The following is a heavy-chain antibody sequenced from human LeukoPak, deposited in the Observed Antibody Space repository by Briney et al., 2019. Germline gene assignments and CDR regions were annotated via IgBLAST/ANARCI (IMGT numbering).Heavy chain of an antibody. CDR1: GGSFSGYY. CDR2: INHSGST. Sequence: PSETLSLTCAVYGGSFSGYYWSWIRQPPGKGLEWIGEINHSGSTNYNPSLKSRVTISVDTSKNQFSLKLSSVTAADTAVYYCARGPREGYYYGIDVWGQGTTVTVSS. CDR3: ARGPREGYYYGIDV. V-gene: IGHV4-34*01. J-gene: IGHJ6*02.